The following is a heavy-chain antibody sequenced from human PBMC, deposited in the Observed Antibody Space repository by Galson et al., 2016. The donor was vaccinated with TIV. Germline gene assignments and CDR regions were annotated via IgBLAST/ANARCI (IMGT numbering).Heavy chain of an antibody. D-gene: IGHD2-15*01. CDR1: GFTFSSSE. CDR3: ARLGMVDSTLVIDY. Sequence: LRLSCAASGFTFSSSEMIWVRQAPGKGLEWVSYMSGSGSVRYYADSVRGRFTISRDNAQNSLYLQMTSLRVEDTALYYCARLGMVDSTLVIDYWGQGTLVTVSS. V-gene: IGHV3-48*03. CDR2: MSGSGSVR. J-gene: IGHJ4*02.